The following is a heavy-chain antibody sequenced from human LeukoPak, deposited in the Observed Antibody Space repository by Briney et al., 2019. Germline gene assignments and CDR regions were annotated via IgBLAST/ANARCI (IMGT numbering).Heavy chain of an antibody. CDR1: GITFSSYD. V-gene: IGHV3-48*03. J-gene: IGHJ4*02. Sequence: PGGSLRLSCAASGITFSSYDMSWVRQAPGKGLEWVSYISSSGSTIYYADSVKGRFSISRDNAKNSLYLQLNSLRAEDTALYYCARSGSIYGYFDYWGQGTLVTVSS. D-gene: IGHD5-18*01. CDR3: ARSGSIYGYFDY. CDR2: ISSSGSTI.